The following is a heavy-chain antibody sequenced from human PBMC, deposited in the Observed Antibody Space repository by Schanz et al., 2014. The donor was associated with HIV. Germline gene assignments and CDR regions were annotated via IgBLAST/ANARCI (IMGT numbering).Heavy chain of an antibody. CDR1: GFTFNSYA. CDR2: ISGSGGST. CDR3: ARDRVGSSASYVTFDI. V-gene: IGHV3-23*04. D-gene: IGHD3-16*01. Sequence: EVKLVESGGGLVQPRGSLRVSCAASGFTFNSYAMNALSWVRQAPGRGLEWVSSISGSGGSTYYADSVKGRFTISRDISDNTVHAQISSLRADDTAVYYCARDRVGSSASYVTFDIWGQGTMVTVSS. J-gene: IGHJ3*02.